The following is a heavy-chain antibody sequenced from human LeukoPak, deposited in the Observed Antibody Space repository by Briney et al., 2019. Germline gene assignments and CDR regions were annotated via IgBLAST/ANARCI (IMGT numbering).Heavy chain of an antibody. D-gene: IGHD2-2*01. J-gene: IGHJ5*02. V-gene: IGHV1-18*01. CDR2: ISSYNGNT. CDR1: GYTFNTYG. Sequence: ASVKVSCKASGYTFNTYGITWVRQAPGHGLEWMGWISSYNGNTSYAANVQGRITLTKDTSASTAYLELGSLRSDDTAVYYCARISCSSSSCTYSGRRRVRGGSLDPWGQGTLVTVSS. CDR3: ARISCSSSSCTYSGRRRVRGGSLDP.